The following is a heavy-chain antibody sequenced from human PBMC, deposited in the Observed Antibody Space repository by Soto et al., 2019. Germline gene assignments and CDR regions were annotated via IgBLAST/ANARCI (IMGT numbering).Heavy chain of an antibody. CDR3: VREAVVGDYGLDY. Sequence: QVQLQESGPGLVKPSETLSLTCTVSGGSISSYYWSWIRQPPGKGLEWIGYIYYSGSTNYNPSLKSRVTISVDTSKNQFSLKLSSVTAADTAVYYCVREAVVGDYGLDYWGQGTLVTVSS. D-gene: IGHD4-17*01. J-gene: IGHJ4*02. CDR1: GGSISSYY. V-gene: IGHV4-59*01. CDR2: IYYSGST.